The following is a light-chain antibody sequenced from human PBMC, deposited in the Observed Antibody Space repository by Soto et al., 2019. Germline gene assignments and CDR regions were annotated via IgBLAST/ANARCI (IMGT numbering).Light chain of an antibody. V-gene: IGKV3-15*01. Sequence: EIVLTQSPGTLSLSPGERATLSFSASQSVSSSYLAWYQQKPGQAPRLLIYGASTRATGIPARFSGSGSGTEFTLTISSLQSEDFAVYYCQQYNNWPWTFGQGTKVDI. CDR3: QQYNNWPWT. CDR1: QSVSSSY. J-gene: IGKJ1*01. CDR2: GAS.